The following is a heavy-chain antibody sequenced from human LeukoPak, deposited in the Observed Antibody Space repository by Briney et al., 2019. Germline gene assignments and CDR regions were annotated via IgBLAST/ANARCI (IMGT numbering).Heavy chain of an antibody. V-gene: IGHV4-39*01. D-gene: IGHD3-10*01. CDR1: GGSISSYY. CDR3: ARHVSRNYYGSGSYYFSA. J-gene: IGHJ4*02. CDR2: IYYSGST. Sequence: SETLSLTCTVSGGSISSYYWGWIRQPPGKGLEWIGSIYYSGSTYYNPSLKSRVTISVDTSKNQFSLKLSSVTAADTAVYYCARHVSRNYYGSGSYYFSAWGQGTLVTVSS.